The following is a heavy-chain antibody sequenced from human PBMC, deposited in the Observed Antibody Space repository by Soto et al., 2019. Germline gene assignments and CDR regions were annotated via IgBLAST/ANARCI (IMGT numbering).Heavy chain of an antibody. J-gene: IGHJ6*02. CDR3: AVDTAMGNYYYYGMDV. CDR1: GGSISSGGYY. CDR2: IYYGGST. D-gene: IGHD5-18*01. V-gene: IGHV4-31*03. Sequence: PSETLSLTCTVSGGSISSGGYYWSWIRQHPGNGLEWIGYIYYGGSTYYNPSLKSRVTISVDTSKSQFSLKLSSVTAADTAVYYCAVDTAMGNYYYYGMDVWGQGTTVTVSS.